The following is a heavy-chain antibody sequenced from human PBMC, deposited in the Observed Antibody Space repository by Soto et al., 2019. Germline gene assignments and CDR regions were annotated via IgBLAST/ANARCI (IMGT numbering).Heavy chain of an antibody. J-gene: IGHJ6*02. V-gene: IGHV3-23*01. D-gene: IGHD3-3*01. Sequence: GGSLRLSCAASGFTFSSYAMSWVRQAPGKGLEWVSAISGNGGSTYYADSVKGRFTISRDNSKNTLYLQMNSLRAEDTAVYYCAKEDDFWSGYYGMDVWGQGTTVTVSS. CDR1: GFTFSSYA. CDR2: ISGNGGST. CDR3: AKEDDFWSGYYGMDV.